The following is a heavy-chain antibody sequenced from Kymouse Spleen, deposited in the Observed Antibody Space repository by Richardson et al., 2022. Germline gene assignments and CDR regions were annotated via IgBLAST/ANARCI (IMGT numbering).Heavy chain of an antibody. CDR3: ASSTVTYYYGMDV. Sequence: QVQLQQWGAGLLKPSETLSLTCAVYGGSFSGYYWSWIRQPPGKGLEWIGEINHSGSTNYNPSLKSRVTISVDTSKNQFSLKLSSVTAADTAVYYCASSTVTYYYGMDVWGQGTTVTVSS. V-gene: IGHV4-34*01. J-gene: IGHJ6*02. D-gene: IGHD4-11,IGHD4-11*01. CDR2: INHSGST. CDR1: GGSFSGYY.